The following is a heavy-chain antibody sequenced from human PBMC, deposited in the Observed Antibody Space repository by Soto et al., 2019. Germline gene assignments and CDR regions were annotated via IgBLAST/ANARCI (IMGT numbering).Heavy chain of an antibody. J-gene: IGHJ4*02. V-gene: IGHV1-46*01. Sequence: QVQLMQSGAEVKKPGASVKVSCKASGDTFTDYSIHWVRQAPGQGLEWMGTVNPSGGHTTYAQHFLGRVTMTRDTSTSTLCMELTSLTSDDTAIYYCARGGHVVVVTAALDYWGQGTLVTVSS. CDR2: VNPSGGHT. CDR3: ARGGHVVVVTAALDY. D-gene: IGHD2-21*02. CDR1: GDTFTDYS.